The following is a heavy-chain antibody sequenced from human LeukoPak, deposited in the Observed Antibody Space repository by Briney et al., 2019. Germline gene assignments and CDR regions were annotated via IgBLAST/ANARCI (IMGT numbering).Heavy chain of an antibody. CDR3: ERDVYNNCWSVADY. D-gene: IGHD3-3*01. J-gene: IGHJ4*02. V-gene: IGHV3-21*01. CDR2: ISSISSYI. Sequence: GGSLRLSSAASGFTFTRYSMNWGRHAPGKGLERVSSISSISSYIYSADSVKGGFPISRANAKNSPHLPRNLLRPQDPPVYSSERDVYNNCWSVADYCGQGTLVTVSS. CDR1: GFTFTRYS.